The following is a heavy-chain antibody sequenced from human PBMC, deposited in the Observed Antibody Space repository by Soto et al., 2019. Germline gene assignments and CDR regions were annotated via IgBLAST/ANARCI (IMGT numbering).Heavy chain of an antibody. CDR2: IYYSGST. J-gene: IGHJ4*02. Sequence: SETLSLTCTVSGGSISSSSYYWGWIRQPPGKGLEWIGSIYYSGSTYYNPSLKSRVTISVDTSKNQFSLKLSSVTAADTAVYYCARRGGSYGDPYFDYWGQGTLVTVSS. V-gene: IGHV4-39*01. CDR1: GGSISSSSYY. CDR3: ARRGGSYGDPYFDY. D-gene: IGHD4-17*01.